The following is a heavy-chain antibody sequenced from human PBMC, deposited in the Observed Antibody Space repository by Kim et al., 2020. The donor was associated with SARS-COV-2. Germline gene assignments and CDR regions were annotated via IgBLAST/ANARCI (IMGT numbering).Heavy chain of an antibody. CDR1: GLSLGDHE. V-gene: IGHV3-48*03. D-gene: IGHD3-16*01. CDR3: APLTNWYVWHSPVTS. J-gene: IGHJ4*02. Sequence: GGSLRLSCAISGLSLGDHELNWVRQAPGEALEWVAYISRDYRTIYYADSVKGRFTISRDNFKKSLHLQMNGLRVEDTAVYYCAPLTNWYVWHSPVTSWGQGTLVTVSS. CDR2: ISRDYRTI.